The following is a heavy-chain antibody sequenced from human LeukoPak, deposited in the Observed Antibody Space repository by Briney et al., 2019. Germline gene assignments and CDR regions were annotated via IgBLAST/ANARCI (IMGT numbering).Heavy chain of an antibody. CDR3: ARVVRGAVTSNWFDP. D-gene: IGHD4-17*01. CDR1: GGSTNDYY. Sequence: PSETLSLTCTVSGGSTNDYYWTWIRQAPGKELEWIGYISNSGTTDYNPSLKSRVTMSVDTSKNEFSLKLTSVTAADTAMYYCARVVRGAVTSNWFDPWGKGTLVTVSS. V-gene: IGHV4-59*01. J-gene: IGHJ5*02. CDR2: ISNSGTT.